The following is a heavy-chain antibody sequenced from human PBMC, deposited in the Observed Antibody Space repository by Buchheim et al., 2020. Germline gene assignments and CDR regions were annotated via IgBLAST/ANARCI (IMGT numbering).Heavy chain of an antibody. CDR3: AKDKSSGWPKPHYYYYGLDV. D-gene: IGHD6-19*01. CDR2: ISASGGST. V-gene: IGHV3-23*01. CDR1: GFTFDNHA. Sequence: DVQLLQSGGESVQPGGSLRLSCAASGFTFDNHAMSWVRQAPGKGLEWVSGISASGGSTYYANSVKGRFTISRDNSRNKLYFHLSSLRADDTAIYYCAKDKSSGWPKPHYYYYGLDVWGHGT. J-gene: IGHJ6*02.